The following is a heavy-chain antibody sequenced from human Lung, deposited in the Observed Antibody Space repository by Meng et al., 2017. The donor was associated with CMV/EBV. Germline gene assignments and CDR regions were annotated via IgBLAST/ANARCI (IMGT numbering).Heavy chain of an antibody. CDR1: GIPFHTYD. CDR2: ISYDGSIK. J-gene: IGHJ4*02. V-gene: IGHV3-30*09. CDR3: KASNYYGSGTYYNDY. Sequence: SGIPFHTYDMPWVRQLPGKGLEWVALISYDGSIKYYADPVKGRFAISRDNSRNMMYLQMNSLTTEDTAVYYCKASNYYGSGTYYNDYWGQGTLVTVSS. D-gene: IGHD3-10*01.